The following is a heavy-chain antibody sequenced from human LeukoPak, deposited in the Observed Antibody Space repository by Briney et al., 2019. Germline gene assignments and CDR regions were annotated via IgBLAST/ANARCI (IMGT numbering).Heavy chain of an antibody. CDR1: GLTFSSYE. D-gene: IGHD3-22*01. Sequence: PGGSLRLSCAASGLTFSSYEMNWVRQAPGKGLEWVSYISSSGCSIYYADSVKGRFTISRDNAKKSLYLQMHSLRAEDTAVYYCARDSHKFDSSGYYPDAFDIWGQGTMVTVSS. CDR3: ARDSHKFDSSGYYPDAFDI. CDR2: ISSSGCSI. J-gene: IGHJ3*02. V-gene: IGHV3-48*03.